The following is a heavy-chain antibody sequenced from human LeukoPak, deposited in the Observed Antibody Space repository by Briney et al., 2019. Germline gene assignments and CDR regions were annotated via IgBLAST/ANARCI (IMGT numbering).Heavy chain of an antibody. Sequence: KSGGSLRLSCAASGFTFSSYSMNWVRQAPGKGLEWVSSISSSSSYIYYADSVKGRFTISRDNAKNSLYLQMNSLRAEDTAVYYCARSGYYFESAFDIWGQGTMVTVSS. V-gene: IGHV3-21*01. CDR3: ARSGYYFESAFDI. CDR1: GFTFSSYS. J-gene: IGHJ3*02. D-gene: IGHD3-22*01. CDR2: ISSSSSYI.